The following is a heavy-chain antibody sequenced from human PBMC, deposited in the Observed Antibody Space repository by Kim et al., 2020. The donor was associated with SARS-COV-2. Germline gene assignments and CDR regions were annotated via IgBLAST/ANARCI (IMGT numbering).Heavy chain of an antibody. V-gene: IGHV4-39*01. CDR1: GGSISSSSYY. D-gene: IGHD3-10*01. CDR3: ARSVTYGSGSYFRLTAGKGGDWFDP. Sequence: SETLSLTCTVSGGSISSSSYYWGWIRQPPGKGLEWIGSIYYSGSTYYNPSLKSRVTISVDTSKNQFSLKLSSVTAADTAVYYCARSVTYGSGSYFRLTAGKGGDWFDPWGQGTLVTVSS. CDR2: IYYSGST. J-gene: IGHJ5*02.